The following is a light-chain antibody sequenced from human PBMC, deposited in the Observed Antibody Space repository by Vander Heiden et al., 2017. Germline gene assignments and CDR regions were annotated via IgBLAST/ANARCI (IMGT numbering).Light chain of an antibody. V-gene: IGKV1-39*01. J-gene: IGKJ4*01. Sequence: DIQMTQSPSSLSASVGDRVTITCRASQSISSYLNWYQQKPGKAPKLLIYAASSLQSGVPSRFSASGSGTDFTLTISSLQPEDFATYYCQQGYSTRSLTFGGGTKVEIK. CDR2: AAS. CDR3: QQGYSTRSLT. CDR1: QSISSY.